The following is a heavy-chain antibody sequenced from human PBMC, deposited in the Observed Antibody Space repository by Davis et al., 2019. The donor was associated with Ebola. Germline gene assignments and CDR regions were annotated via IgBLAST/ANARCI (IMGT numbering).Heavy chain of an antibody. CDR3: ATEPPGDPFYYYMDV. D-gene: IGHD7-27*01. J-gene: IGHJ6*03. Sequence: ASVKVSCRASGYTFTSYAMHWVRQAPGQRLEWMGWINAGNGNTKYSQKFQGRVTITRDTSASTAYMELSSLRSEDTAVYYCATEPPGDPFYYYMDVWGKGTTVTVSS. CDR2: INAGNGNT. CDR1: GYTFTSYA. V-gene: IGHV1-3*01.